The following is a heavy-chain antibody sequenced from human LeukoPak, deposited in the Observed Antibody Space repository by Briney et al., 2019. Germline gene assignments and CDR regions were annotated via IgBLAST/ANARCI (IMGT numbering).Heavy chain of an antibody. CDR1: GGSISSSSYY. Sequence: SETLSLTCTVSGGSISSSSYYWGWIRQPPGKGLEWIGSIYYSGSTYYNPSLKSRVTISVDTSKNQFSLKLSSVTAADTAVYYCARDRITMVRGIDYWGQGTLVTVSS. CDR2: IYYSGST. D-gene: IGHD3-10*01. CDR3: ARDRITMVRGIDY. V-gene: IGHV4-39*07. J-gene: IGHJ4*02.